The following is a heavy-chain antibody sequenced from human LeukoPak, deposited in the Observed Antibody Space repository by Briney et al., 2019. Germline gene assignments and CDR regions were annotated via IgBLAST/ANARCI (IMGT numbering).Heavy chain of an antibody. Sequence: SVKVSCKASGGTFSSYAISWVRQAPGQGLEWMGGIIPIFGTANYALKFQGRVTITADESTSTAYMELSSLRSEDTAVYYCARTFYGDYGFDPWGQGTLVTVSS. D-gene: IGHD4-17*01. CDR3: ARTFYGDYGFDP. V-gene: IGHV1-69*13. J-gene: IGHJ5*02. CDR2: IIPIFGTA. CDR1: GGTFSSYA.